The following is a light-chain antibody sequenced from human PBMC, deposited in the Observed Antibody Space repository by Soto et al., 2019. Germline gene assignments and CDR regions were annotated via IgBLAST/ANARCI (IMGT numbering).Light chain of an antibody. CDR2: AVS. Sequence: QPVLTQPASVSGSPGQSITISCTGTSSDVGGYNHVSWYQHSPGKAPKLIVFAVSDRPSGVSHRFSGSKSGNTASLTISGLQAEDEADYYCCSYTSLSTVVFGGGTKLTVL. CDR3: CSYTSLSTVV. V-gene: IGLV2-14*01. J-gene: IGLJ2*01. CDR1: SSDVGGYNH.